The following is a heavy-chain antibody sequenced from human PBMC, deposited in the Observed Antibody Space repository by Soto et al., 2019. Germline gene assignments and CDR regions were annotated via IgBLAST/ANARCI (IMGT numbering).Heavy chain of an antibody. D-gene: IGHD2-2*02. J-gene: IGHJ6*02. CDR3: AKDLVDWDIVVVPAAIMPDV. V-gene: IGHV3-23*01. CDR1: GFTFSSYA. Sequence: VGSLRLSCAASGFTFSSYAMSWVRQAPGKGLEWVSAISGSGGSTYYADSVKGRFTISRDNSKNTLYLQMNSLRAEDTAVYYCAKDLVDWDIVVVPAAIMPDVWGQGTTVTVS. CDR2: ISGSGGST.